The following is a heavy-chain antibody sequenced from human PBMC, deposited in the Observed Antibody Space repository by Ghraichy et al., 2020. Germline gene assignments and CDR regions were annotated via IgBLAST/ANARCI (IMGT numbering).Heavy chain of an antibody. CDR1: GFTVSNNY. CDR3: ARRATIVGKAY. Sequence: GESLNISCAVSGFTVSNNYMSWVRQAPGKGLEWVSLIYRGGSTYYADSVKGRFTISRDNSTNTVFLQINSLRAEDTALYYCARRATIVGKAYWGQGTLVPVSS. J-gene: IGHJ4*02. D-gene: IGHD5-24*01. CDR2: IYRGGST. V-gene: IGHV3-66*01.